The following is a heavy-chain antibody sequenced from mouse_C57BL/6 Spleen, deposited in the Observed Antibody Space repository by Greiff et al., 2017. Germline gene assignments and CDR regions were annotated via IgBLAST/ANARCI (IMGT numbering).Heavy chain of an antibody. CDR1: GFSLTSYG. V-gene: IGHV2-2*01. J-gene: IGHJ3*01. CDR3: ARNVRDGYYLAY. CDR2: IWSGGST. D-gene: IGHD2-3*01. Sequence: VMLVESGPGLVQPSQSLSITCTVSGFSLTSYGVHWVRQSPGKGLEWLGVIWSGGSTDYNAAFISRLSISKDNSKSQVFFKMNSLQADDTAIYYCARNVRDGYYLAYWGQGTLVTVSA.